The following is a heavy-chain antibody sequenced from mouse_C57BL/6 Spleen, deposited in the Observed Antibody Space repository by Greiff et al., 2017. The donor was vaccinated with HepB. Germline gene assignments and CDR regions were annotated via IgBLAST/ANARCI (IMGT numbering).Heavy chain of an antibody. D-gene: IGHD2-4*01. Sequence: VQLQQPGAELVKPGASVKLSCKASGYTFTSYWMQWVKQRPGQGLEWIGEIDPSDSYTNYNQKFKGKATLTVDTSSSTAYMQLSSLTSEDSAVYYCAREGDYDGPYFDYWGQGTTLTVSS. CDR3: AREGDYDGPYFDY. J-gene: IGHJ2*01. CDR1: GYTFTSYW. CDR2: IDPSDSYT. V-gene: IGHV1-50*01.